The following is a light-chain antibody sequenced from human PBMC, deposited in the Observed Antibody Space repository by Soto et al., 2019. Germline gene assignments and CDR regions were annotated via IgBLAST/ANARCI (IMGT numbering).Light chain of an antibody. CDR2: GAS. J-gene: IGKJ1*01. Sequence: EIVITQFPATLSVSPGERGTLSCRASQSVSSNLAWYQQKPGQAPRLLIYGASTRATGIPARFSGSGSGTEFTLTISSLQSEDFAVYYCQQYNNWPPWTFGQGTKVDIK. CDR3: QQYNNWPPWT. CDR1: QSVSSN. V-gene: IGKV3-15*01.